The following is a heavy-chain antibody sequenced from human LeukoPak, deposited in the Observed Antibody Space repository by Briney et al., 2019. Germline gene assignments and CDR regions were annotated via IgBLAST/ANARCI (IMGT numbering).Heavy chain of an antibody. Sequence: SVKISCKASVGTFSSYAISWVRQAPGQGLEWMGGIIPIFGTANYAQKFQGRVTITTDASTSTAYMELSSLRSEDTAVYYCARVASITMVRGLNYYYYMDVWGKGTTVTVSS. J-gene: IGHJ6*03. D-gene: IGHD3-10*01. CDR3: ARVASITMVRGLNYYYYMDV. CDR2: IIPIFGTA. CDR1: VGTFSSYA. V-gene: IGHV1-69*05.